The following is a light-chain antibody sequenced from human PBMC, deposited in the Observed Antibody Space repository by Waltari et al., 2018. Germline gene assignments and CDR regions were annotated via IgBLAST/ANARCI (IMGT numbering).Light chain of an antibody. CDR3: QQRNNWLIT. J-gene: IGKJ5*01. CDR2: DAT. V-gene: IGKV3D-11*03. CDR1: QSVYKN. Sequence: EAVLTQSPGTLSLFPGERATLSCRASQSVYKNLAWYQQKPGKAPRLLIYDATKRATGIPARFSGSGSETDFTLTISSLEPEDFAVYYCQQRNNWLITFGQGTRLEIK.